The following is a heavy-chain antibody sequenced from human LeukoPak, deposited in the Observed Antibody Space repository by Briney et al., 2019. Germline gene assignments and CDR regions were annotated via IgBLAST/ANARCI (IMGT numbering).Heavy chain of an antibody. CDR1: GFSFSDYY. V-gene: IGHV3-11*05. Sequence: GGSLRLSCAVSGFSFSDYYMSWIRQPPGKGLEWVSYISGSSTKTNYADSVKGRFTISRDNVKNTLYLQMNSLRPEDTAVYYCARVGGDRVAYWGQGTLVTVSS. CDR3: ARVGGDRVAY. CDR2: ISGSSTKT. D-gene: IGHD4-17*01. J-gene: IGHJ4*02.